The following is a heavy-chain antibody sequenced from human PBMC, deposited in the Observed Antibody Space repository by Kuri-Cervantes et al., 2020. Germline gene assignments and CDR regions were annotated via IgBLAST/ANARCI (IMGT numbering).Heavy chain of an antibody. CDR1: GGSFSGYN. Sequence: SETLSLTCAVYGGSFSGYNWNWIRQSPGKGLEWIGEINDSGDTNYDPSLRSRVTISLDTSQRQFSLRLTSVTAADTAFYYCARGRGRVYGETRLIDYWDQGAPVTVSS. CDR3: ARGRGRVYGETRLIDY. J-gene: IGHJ4*02. V-gene: IGHV4-34*01. CDR2: INDSGDT. D-gene: IGHD4-17*01.